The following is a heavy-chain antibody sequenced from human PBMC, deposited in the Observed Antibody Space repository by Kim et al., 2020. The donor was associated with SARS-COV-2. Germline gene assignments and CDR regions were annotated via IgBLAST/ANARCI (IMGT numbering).Heavy chain of an antibody. J-gene: IGHJ6*03. CDR2: ISWNSGSI. CDR3: SKGGSGSRYSYMHV. V-gene: IGHV3-9*01. Sequence: GGSLRLSCAASGFIFGDYAMHWVRQAPGKGLEWVSGISWNSGSIGYADSVKGRFTFSRDNAKNSLYLQMNSLRAEDTALYYCSKGGSGSRYSYMHVWGKGTTVTVSS. CDR1: GFIFGDYA. D-gene: IGHD3-10*01.